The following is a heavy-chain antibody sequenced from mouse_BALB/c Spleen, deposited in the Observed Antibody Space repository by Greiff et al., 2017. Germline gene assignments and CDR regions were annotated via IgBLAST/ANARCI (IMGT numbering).Heavy chain of an antibody. V-gene: IGHV3-8*02. CDR3: ARYDYGSSYRYFDV. CDR2: ISYSGST. D-gene: IGHD1-1*01. J-gene: IGHJ1*01. Sequence: EVQRVESGPSLVKPSQTLSLTCSVTGDSITSGYWNWIRKFPGNKLEYMGYISYSGSTYYNPSLKSRISITRDTSKNQYYLQLNSVTTEDTATYYCARYDYGSSYRYFDVWGAGTTVTVSS. CDR1: GDSITSGY.